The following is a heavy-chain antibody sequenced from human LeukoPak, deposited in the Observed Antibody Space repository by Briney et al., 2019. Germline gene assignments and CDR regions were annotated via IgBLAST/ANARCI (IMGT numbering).Heavy chain of an antibody. V-gene: IGHV3-30*02. CDR1: GFTFSSYG. D-gene: IGHD2-21*02. CDR2: IRYDGSNK. Sequence: PGGSLRLSCAASGFTFSSYGMPWVRQAPGKGLEWVAFIRYDGSNKYYADSVKGRFTISRDNSKNTLYLQMNSLRAEDTAVYNCAKERSCGGDCYYFDYWGQGTLVTVSS. J-gene: IGHJ4*02. CDR3: AKERSCGGDCYYFDY.